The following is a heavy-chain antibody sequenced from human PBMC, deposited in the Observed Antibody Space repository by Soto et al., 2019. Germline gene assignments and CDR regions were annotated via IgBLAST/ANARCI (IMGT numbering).Heavy chain of an antibody. Sequence: ASVKVSCKASGYTFTSYDINWVRQATGQGLEWMGWISAYNGNTNYAQKLQGRVTMTTDTSTSTAYMELRSLRSDDTAVYYCARDIEVVVVAADSHHFDYWGQGTLVTVSS. CDR2: ISAYNGNT. V-gene: IGHV1-18*01. D-gene: IGHD2-15*01. CDR1: GYTFTSYD. CDR3: ARDIEVVVVAADSHHFDY. J-gene: IGHJ4*02.